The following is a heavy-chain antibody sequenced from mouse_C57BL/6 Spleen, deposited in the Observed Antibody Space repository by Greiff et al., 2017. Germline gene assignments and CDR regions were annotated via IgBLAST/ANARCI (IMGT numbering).Heavy chain of an antibody. Sequence: VQLQQPGAELVRPGSSVKLSCKASGYTFTSYWMDWVKQRPGQGLEWIGNIYPSDSETNYNQKFKDKATLTVDKSTSTAYMKLSSLTSEDSAVYYCARTYDYGLDYWGQGTTLTVSS. J-gene: IGHJ2*01. D-gene: IGHD2-4*01. CDR1: GYTFTSYW. CDR3: ARTYDYGLDY. V-gene: IGHV1-61*01. CDR2: IYPSDSET.